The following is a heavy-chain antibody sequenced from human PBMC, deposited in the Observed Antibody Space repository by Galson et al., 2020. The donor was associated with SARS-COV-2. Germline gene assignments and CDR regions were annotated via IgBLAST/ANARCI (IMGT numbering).Heavy chain of an antibody. Sequence: GESLKISCAASGFTFSSYGMHWVRQAPGKGLEWVAVIWYDGSNKYYADSVKGRFTISRDNSKNTLYLQMNSLRAEDTAVYYCAKDGTDYGDYAVWYVELWGRGTLVTVSS. CDR1: GFTFSSYG. CDR3: AKDGTDYGDYAVWYVEL. CDR2: IWYDGSNK. V-gene: IGHV3-33*06. J-gene: IGHJ2*01. D-gene: IGHD4-17*01.